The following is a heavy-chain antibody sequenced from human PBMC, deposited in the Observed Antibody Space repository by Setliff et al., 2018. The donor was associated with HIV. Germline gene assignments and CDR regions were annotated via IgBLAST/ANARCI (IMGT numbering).Heavy chain of an antibody. CDR3: ARDSLPPPQQYYDFWSGLDS. D-gene: IGHD3-3*01. J-gene: IGHJ4*02. Sequence: ASVKVSCKASGYAFSESGIHWMRQAPGQRLEWMGWISGDNSNRKYSEKFQGRVTLTADKSTDTAYMELRSLRSEDTAVYYCARDSLPPPQQYYDFWSGLDSWGQGTLVTVSS. V-gene: IGHV1-3*01. CDR1: GYAFSESG. CDR2: ISGDNSNR.